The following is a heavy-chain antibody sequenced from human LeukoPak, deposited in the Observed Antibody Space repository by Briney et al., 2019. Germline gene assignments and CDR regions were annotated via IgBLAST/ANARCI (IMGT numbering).Heavy chain of an antibody. Sequence: SETLSLTCTVSGGSISSYYWSWIRQPAGKGLEWIGRIYTSGSTNYNPSLKSRVTISVDTSKNQFTLKLSSVTAADTAVYYCARSLIVVVVAATGGDAFDIWGQGTMVTVSS. CDR1: GGSISSYY. V-gene: IGHV4-4*07. CDR2: IYTSGST. CDR3: ARSLIVVVVAATGGDAFDI. D-gene: IGHD2-15*01. J-gene: IGHJ3*02.